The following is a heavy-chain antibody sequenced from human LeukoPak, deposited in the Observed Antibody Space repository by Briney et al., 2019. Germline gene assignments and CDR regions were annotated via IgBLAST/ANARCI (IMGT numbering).Heavy chain of an antibody. CDR1: GYTFTSYG. D-gene: IGHD6-13*01. J-gene: IGHJ5*02. CDR3: ARTGDGSSWYSNWFDP. Sequence: ASVKVSCKASGYTFTSYGISWVRQAPGQGLEWMGWISAYNGNTNYAQKLQGRVTMTTDTSTSTAYMELRSLRSDDTAVYYCARTGDGSSWYSNWFDPWGQGTLVTVSS. V-gene: IGHV1-18*01. CDR2: ISAYNGNT.